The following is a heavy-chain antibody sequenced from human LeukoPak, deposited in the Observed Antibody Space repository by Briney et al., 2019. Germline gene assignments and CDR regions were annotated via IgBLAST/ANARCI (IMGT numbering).Heavy chain of an antibody. Sequence: PGRSLRLSCTASGFTFSSYAMHWVRQAPGKGLEWVAVISYDGSNKYYADSVKGRFTISRDNSKNTLYLRMNSLRAEDTAVYYCGGGGVVPAGPDYWGQGTLVTVSS. CDR3: GGGGVVPAGPDY. D-gene: IGHD2-2*01. J-gene: IGHJ4*02. CDR2: ISYDGSNK. V-gene: IGHV3-30*04. CDR1: GFTFSSYA.